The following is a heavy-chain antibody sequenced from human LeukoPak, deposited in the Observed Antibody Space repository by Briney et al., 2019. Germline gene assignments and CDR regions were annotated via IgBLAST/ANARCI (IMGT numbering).Heavy chain of an antibody. CDR1: GYTFTSYY. D-gene: IGHD3-22*01. Sequence: ASVKVSCKASGYTFTSYYMHWVRQAPGQGLEWMGIINPSGGSTSYAQKFQGRVTMTRDMSTSTDYMELSRLRSEDTAVYYCAKEWGGYYDSSGYYPFDYWGQGTLATVSS. J-gene: IGHJ4*02. CDR2: INPSGGST. CDR3: AKEWGGYYDSSGYYPFDY. V-gene: IGHV1-46*01.